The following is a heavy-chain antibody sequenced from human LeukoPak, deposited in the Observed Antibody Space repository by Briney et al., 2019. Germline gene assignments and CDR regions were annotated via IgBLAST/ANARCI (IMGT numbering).Heavy chain of an antibody. CDR3: ASRRYDYYGSGANWFDP. V-gene: IGHV3-48*04. J-gene: IGHJ5*02. D-gene: IGHD3-10*01. CDR2: ISTSSSTI. CDR1: GFTLSAYN. Sequence: GESLRLSCAASGFTLSAYNMNWVRQAPGKGLEWVSYISTSSSTIYYADSVKGRFTISRDNARNSLYLQMNSLRAEDTAVYYCASRRYDYYGSGANWFDPWGQGTLVTVSS.